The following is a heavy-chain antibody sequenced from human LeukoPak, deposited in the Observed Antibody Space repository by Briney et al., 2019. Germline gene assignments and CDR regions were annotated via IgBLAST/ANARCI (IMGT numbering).Heavy chain of an antibody. CDR1: GVSFTTSGHY. D-gene: IGHD2-2*01. Sequence: SETLSLTCTVCGVSFTTSGHYGAWIRQPPGRGLEWIGSISYSGITYYKPPRRGRVTISGDTAKNHSSLKLSSVTAADTAVYYCARHNDYASLMDVWGQGTTVTVSS. CDR3: ARHNDYASLMDV. CDR2: ISYSGIT. V-gene: IGHV4-39*01. J-gene: IGHJ6*02.